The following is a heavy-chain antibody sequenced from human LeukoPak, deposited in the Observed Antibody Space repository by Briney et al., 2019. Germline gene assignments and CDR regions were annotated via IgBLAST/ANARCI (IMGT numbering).Heavy chain of an antibody. CDR1: GFTFSSYA. Sequence: GGSLRLSCAASGFTFSSYAMSWVRQAPGKGLEWVSAISGSGGSTYYADSVKGRFTISRDNSKHTLYLQMNSLRAEDTAVYYCGGSPLRDSSGYYYFDYWGQGTLVTVSS. J-gene: IGHJ4*02. CDR3: GGSPLRDSSGYYYFDY. CDR2: ISGSGGST. D-gene: IGHD3-22*01. V-gene: IGHV3-23*01.